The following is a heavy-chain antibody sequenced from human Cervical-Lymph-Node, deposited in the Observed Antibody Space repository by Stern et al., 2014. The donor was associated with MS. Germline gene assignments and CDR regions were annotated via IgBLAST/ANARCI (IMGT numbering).Heavy chain of an antibody. J-gene: IGHJ4*02. Sequence: EMQLVESGGGLVQPGGSLRLSCAASGFTFSSYSMSWVRQAPGKGLEWVSAISGSGGSTCYADSVKGRFTIPRDNSKNKLYLQMNSLRAEDTAVYYCAKSTVTSLSDYWGQGTLVTVSS. CDR1: GFTFSSYS. D-gene: IGHD4-17*01. CDR2: ISGSGGST. CDR3: AKSTVTSLSDY. V-gene: IGHV3-23*04.